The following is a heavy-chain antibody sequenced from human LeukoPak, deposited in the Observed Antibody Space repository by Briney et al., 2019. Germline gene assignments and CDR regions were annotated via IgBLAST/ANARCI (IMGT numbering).Heavy chain of an antibody. CDR2: IYYSGST. CDR3: AKVSDRDSSGYYWGFEY. J-gene: IGHJ4*02. V-gene: IGHV4-59*08. CDR1: GGSISGYY. D-gene: IGHD3-22*01. Sequence: SETLTLTCTVSGGSISGYYWSWIRQPPGKGLECIGYIYYSGSTNYNPSLKSRITISVDTSRNQFSLKLTSVTAADTAVYYCAKVSDRDSSGYYWGFEYWGQGTLVTVSS.